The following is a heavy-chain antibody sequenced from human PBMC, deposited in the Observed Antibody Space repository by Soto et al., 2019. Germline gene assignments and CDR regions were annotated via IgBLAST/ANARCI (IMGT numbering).Heavy chain of an antibody. D-gene: IGHD2-15*01. CDR1: GGSISSGDYY. J-gene: IGHJ6*02. V-gene: IGHV4-30-4*01. Sequence: LSLTCTVSGGSISSGDYYWSWIRQPPGKGLEWIGYIYYSGSTYYNPSLKSRVTISVDTSKNQFSLKLSSVTAADTAVYYCARAERMGGSYYYYGMDVWGQGTTVTVSS. CDR3: ARAERMGGSYYYYGMDV. CDR2: IYYSGST.